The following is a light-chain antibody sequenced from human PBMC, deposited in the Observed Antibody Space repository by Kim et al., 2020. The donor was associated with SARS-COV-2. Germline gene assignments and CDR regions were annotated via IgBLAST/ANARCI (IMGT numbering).Light chain of an antibody. Sequence: VSPGQTASITCSGEELGEKSTYWYQQQPGQSPVLVIYEDIKRPSGIPVRFSGSNSGNTATLTISGTQAIDEADYYCQAWDTSTVVFGGGTQLTVL. CDR3: QAWDTSTVV. CDR1: ELGEKS. V-gene: IGLV3-1*01. CDR2: EDI. J-gene: IGLJ2*01.